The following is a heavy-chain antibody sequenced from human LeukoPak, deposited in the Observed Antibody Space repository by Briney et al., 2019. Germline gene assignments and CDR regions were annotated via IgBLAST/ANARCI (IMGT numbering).Heavy chain of an antibody. CDR1: GFTFDDYA. J-gene: IGHJ4*02. CDR3: ATPSRGYQFRGFDY. D-gene: IGHD2-2*01. Sequence: GGSLRLSCAASGFTFDDYAMHWVRQAPGKGLEWVSGISWNSGSIGYADSVKGRFTISRDNAKNSLYLQMNSLRAEDTAVYYCATPSRGYQFRGFDYWGQGTLVTVSS. V-gene: IGHV3-9*01. CDR2: ISWNSGSI.